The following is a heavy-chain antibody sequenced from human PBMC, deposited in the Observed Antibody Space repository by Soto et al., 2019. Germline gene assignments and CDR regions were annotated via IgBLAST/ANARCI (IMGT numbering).Heavy chain of an antibody. J-gene: IGHJ4*02. V-gene: IGHV3-23*01. D-gene: IGHD3-10*01. Sequence: EVQLLESGGGLVQPGGSLRLSCAASGFTFSSYAMSWVRQATGKGLEWVSGISGSGGSTYYAASAKGRFTISRDNSKNTLDLQMNSLRADETAVYYCAKGSFVLLCFGAPSYWCQGSLVTVSS. CDR2: ISGSGGST. CDR3: AKGSFVLLCFGAPSY. CDR1: GFTFSSYA.